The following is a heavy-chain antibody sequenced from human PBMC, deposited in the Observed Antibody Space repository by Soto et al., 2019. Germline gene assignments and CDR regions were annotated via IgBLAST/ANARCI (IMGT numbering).Heavy chain of an antibody. CDR2: ISGSGGST. CDR3: ARSVRSGTYPYYYFAMDV. V-gene: IGHV3-23*01. CDR1: GFSCRGYS. J-gene: IGHJ6*02. Sequence: GGFVSPSCAVSGFSCRGYSLNWLLQAPGKGLEWVSAISGSGGSTYYADSVKGRFTISRDNSKNTLYLQMNSLRAEDTAVYYCARSVRSGTYPYYYFAMDVWGQGT. D-gene: IGHD3-10*01.